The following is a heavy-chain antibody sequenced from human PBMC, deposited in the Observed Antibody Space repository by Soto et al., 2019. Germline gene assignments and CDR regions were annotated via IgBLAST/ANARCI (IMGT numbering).Heavy chain of an antibody. V-gene: IGHV1-18*01. CDR1: GYTFTNYA. J-gene: IGHJ2*01. Sequence: QVQLVQSGAEVKKPGASVKVSCQASGYTFTNYAISWVRQAPGQGLEWMGWISASTRNTDQAQNFQGRVTMTIDTSTNTANMELRSLRSDDTAVYYCARCYCSVGSWYACWHFDLWGRGTLVTVPS. D-gene: IGHD2-15*01. CDR3: ARCYCSVGSWYACWHFDL. CDR2: ISASTRNT.